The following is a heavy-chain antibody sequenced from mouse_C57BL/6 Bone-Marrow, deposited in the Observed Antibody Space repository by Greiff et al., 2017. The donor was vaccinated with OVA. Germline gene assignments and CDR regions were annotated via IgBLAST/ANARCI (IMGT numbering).Heavy chain of an antibody. CDR3: ASHCDYGSFFDY. CDR1: GFTFSSYG. CDR2: ISSGGSYT. V-gene: IGHV5-6*02. Sequence: EVMLVESGGDLVKPGGSLKLSCAASGFTFSSYGMSWVRQTPDKRLEWVATISSGGSYTYYPASVKGRVTISRDTAKNTLYLQISRLMSEDTAMYYAASHCDYGSFFDYWGQGTTLTVSS. J-gene: IGHJ2*01. D-gene: IGHD1-1*01.